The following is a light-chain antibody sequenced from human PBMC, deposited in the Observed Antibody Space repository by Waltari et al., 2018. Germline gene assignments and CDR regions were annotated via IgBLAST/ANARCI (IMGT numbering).Light chain of an antibody. Sequence: EIVMTQSPATLSVSPGERATLSCRASQSVSSRLAWYQQKPGQAPRPLIYGASTRATGIPARFSGSGSGTEFTLTISSLQSEDFAIYYCQQYNNWPPLTFGGGTKVEIK. CDR1: QSVSSR. CDR3: QQYNNWPPLT. CDR2: GAS. V-gene: IGKV3-15*01. J-gene: IGKJ4*01.